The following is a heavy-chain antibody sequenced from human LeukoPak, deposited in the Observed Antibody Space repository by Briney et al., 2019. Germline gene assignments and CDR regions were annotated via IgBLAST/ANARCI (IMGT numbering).Heavy chain of an antibody. D-gene: IGHD6-13*01. CDR1: GFTFSRFW. CDR3: ARYGSIAAAGTFDY. J-gene: IGHJ4*02. Sequence: GGSLRLSCAVSGFTFSRFWMSWVRQAPGKGLEWVANVKQDGSEKYYVDSVKGRFTISRDNAKNSLYLQMNSLRAEYTAVYYCARYGSIAAAGTFDYWGQGTLVTVSS. CDR2: VKQDGSEK. V-gene: IGHV3-7*04.